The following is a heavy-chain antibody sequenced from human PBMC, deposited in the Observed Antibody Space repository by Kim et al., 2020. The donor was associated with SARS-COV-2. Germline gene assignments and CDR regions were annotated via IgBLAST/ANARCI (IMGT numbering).Heavy chain of an antibody. CDR2: ITSRDGTT. V-gene: IGHV3-23*01. J-gene: IGHJ5*01. D-gene: IGHD3-10*01. CDR3: AKDRPNYYGSEGNYYKSNGDS. CDR1: GFNFNIHA. Sequence: GGSLRLSCEASGFNFNIHAMSWVRQAPGKGLQWVASITSRDGTTYYPDSLTGRFTISRDNSKNTLYLRLGSLRAEDTAVYYCAKDRPNYYGSEGNYYKSNGDSWGPGTLVTVSS.